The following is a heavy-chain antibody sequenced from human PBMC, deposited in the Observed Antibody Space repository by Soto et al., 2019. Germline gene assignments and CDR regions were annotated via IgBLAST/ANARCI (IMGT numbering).Heavy chain of an antibody. CDR3: VKSSTGTYGLFDY. D-gene: IGHD3-10*01. Sequence: GGSLRLSCAASGFTFSSYWMHWVRQVPGKGLVWVSRINGDGSTTNYADSVKGRLTISRDNAKNTLYLQMNTLRVEDTALYYCVKSSTGTYGLFDYWGQGTLVTVSS. J-gene: IGHJ4*02. CDR2: INGDGSTT. CDR1: GFTFSSYW. V-gene: IGHV3-74*01.